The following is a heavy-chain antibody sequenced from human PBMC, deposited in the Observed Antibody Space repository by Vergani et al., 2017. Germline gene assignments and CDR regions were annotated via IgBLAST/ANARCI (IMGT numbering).Heavy chain of an antibody. CDR2: INPSGGHT. V-gene: IGHV1-46*01. Sequence: QVQVVQSGAEVKKSGASVKVSCKTSGYTFSNYYMHWVRQAPGQGLEWMGIINPSGGHTNYAQKFQGRVTMTRDTSTSTVYMELSSLRSEDTAVYYCARIPGEVGELDPWGQGTLVTVSS. CDR3: ARIPGEVGELDP. D-gene: IGHD3-10*01. CDR1: GYTFSNYY. J-gene: IGHJ5*02.